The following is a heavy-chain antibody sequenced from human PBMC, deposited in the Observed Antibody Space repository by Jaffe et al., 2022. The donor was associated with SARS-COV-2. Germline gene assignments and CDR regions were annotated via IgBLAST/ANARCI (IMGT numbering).Heavy chain of an antibody. D-gene: IGHD5-12*01. J-gene: IGHJ3*02. V-gene: IGHV4-59*01. CDR3: ARDTGRGRWLQLPPWTDMDAFDI. CDR2: IYYSGST. Sequence: QVQLQESGPGLVKPSETLSLTCTVSGGSISSYYWSWIRQPPGKGLEWIGYIYYSGSTNYNPSLKSRVTISVDTSKNQFSLKLSSVTAADTAVYYCARDTGRGRWLQLPPWTDMDAFDIWGQGTMVTVSS. CDR1: GGSISSYY.